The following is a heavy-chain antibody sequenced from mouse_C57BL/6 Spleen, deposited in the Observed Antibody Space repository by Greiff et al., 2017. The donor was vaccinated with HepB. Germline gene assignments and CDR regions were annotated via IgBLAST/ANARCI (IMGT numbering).Heavy chain of an antibody. V-gene: IGHV1-64*01. CDR3: ARGPLYYGSSYAMDY. CDR2: IHPNSGST. CDR1: GYTFTSYW. Sequence: QVQLQQPGAELVKPGASVKLSCKASGYTFTSYWMHWVKQRPGQGLEWIGMIHPNSGSTNYNEKFKSKATLTVDKSSSTAYMQLSSLTSEDSAVYYCARGPLYYGSSYAMDYWGQGTSVTVSS. J-gene: IGHJ4*01. D-gene: IGHD1-1*01.